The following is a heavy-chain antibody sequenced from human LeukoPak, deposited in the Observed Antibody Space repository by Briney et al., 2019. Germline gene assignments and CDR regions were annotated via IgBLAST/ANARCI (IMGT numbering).Heavy chain of an antibody. CDR3: AKDRGGAAAGYYFDY. V-gene: IGHV3-9*01. Sequence: GGSLRLSCAASGFTFDDYAMHWVRQAPGKGLEWVSGISWNSGSIGYADSVKGRFTISRDNAKNSLYLQMNSLRAEDTALYYCAKDRGGAAAGYYFDYWGQGTLVTVSS. D-gene: IGHD6-13*01. J-gene: IGHJ4*02. CDR1: GFTFDDYA. CDR2: ISWNSGSI.